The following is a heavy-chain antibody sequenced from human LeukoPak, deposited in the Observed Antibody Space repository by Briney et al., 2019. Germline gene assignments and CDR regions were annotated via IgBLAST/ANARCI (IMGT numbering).Heavy chain of an antibody. Sequence: GSSLKVSCKASGGTFSSYAISWVRQAPGQGLEWMGGIIPIFGTANYAQKFLGRVTITGDESTSTAFMELSSLRSEDTAVYYCARELWGSETNPNYYYMDVGGKGTTVTVSS. D-gene: IGHD7-27*01. CDR3: ARELWGSETNPNYYYMDV. J-gene: IGHJ6*03. CDR2: IIPIFGTA. CDR1: GGTFSSYA. V-gene: IGHV1-69*01.